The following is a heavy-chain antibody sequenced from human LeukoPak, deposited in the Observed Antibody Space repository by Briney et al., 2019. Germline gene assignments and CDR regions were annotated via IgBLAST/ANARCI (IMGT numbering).Heavy chain of an antibody. J-gene: IGHJ4*02. CDR2: INPNSGGT. CDR3: AREYSSSVSSIDY. Sequence: ASVKVSCKASGYTFTGYYMHWVRQAPGQGLEWMGWINPNSGGTNYAQKFQGRVTMTRDTSISTAYMELSRLRSDDTAVYYCAREYSSSVSSIDYWGQGTLVTVSS. CDR1: GYTFTGYY. D-gene: IGHD6-6*01. V-gene: IGHV1-2*02.